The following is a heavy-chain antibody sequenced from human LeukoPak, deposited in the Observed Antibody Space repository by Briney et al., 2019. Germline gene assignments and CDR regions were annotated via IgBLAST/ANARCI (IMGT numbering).Heavy chain of an antibody. Sequence: GASVKVSCKASGYTFTSYGISWVRQAPGQGLEWMGWISAYNGNTNYAQKLQGRVTMTTDTSTSTAYMELRSLRSDDTAVYYCARGTDLPVWLDWFDPWGQGTLVTVSS. D-gene: IGHD3/OR15-3a*01. CDR2: ISAYNGNT. V-gene: IGHV1-18*01. J-gene: IGHJ5*02. CDR3: ARGTDLPVWLDWFDP. CDR1: GYTFTSYG.